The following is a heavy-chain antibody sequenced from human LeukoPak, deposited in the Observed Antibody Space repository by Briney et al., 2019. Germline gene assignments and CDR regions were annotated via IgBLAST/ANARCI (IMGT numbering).Heavy chain of an antibody. V-gene: IGHV4-39*07. Sequence: PSETLSLTCTVSGGSISSSGYYWGWIRQPPGKGLEWIGSIYYSGSTYYNPSLKSRVTISVDTSKNQFSLKLSSVTAADTAVYYCASHNIVLMVYAGWGQGTLVTDSS. D-gene: IGHD2-8*01. CDR2: IYYSGST. CDR1: GGSISSSGYY. J-gene: IGHJ4*02. CDR3: ASHNIVLMVYAG.